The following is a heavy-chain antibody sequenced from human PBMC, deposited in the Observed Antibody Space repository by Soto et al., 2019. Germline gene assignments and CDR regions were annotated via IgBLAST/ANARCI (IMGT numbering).Heavy chain of an antibody. D-gene: IGHD6-13*01. CDR2: IYYSGNT. Sequence: QLQLQESGPGLLRPSETLSLTCTVSGGSLGSSSYYWGWIRQSPGKGLEWIGNIYYSGNTFYNPSLKSRVPISVDTSKNQFYLHLSSVTAADTAIFYCASIAAPGTTHFDFWGQGTLVTVSS. J-gene: IGHJ4*02. CDR1: GGSLGSSSYY. V-gene: IGHV4-39*01. CDR3: ASIAAPGTTHFDF.